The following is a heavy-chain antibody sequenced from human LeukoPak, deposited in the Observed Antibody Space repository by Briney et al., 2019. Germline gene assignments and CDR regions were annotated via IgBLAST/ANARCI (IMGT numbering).Heavy chain of an antibody. Sequence: SETLSLTCGVSGGSFSGYYWSWIRQTPGTGLEWIGEINHSKTTNYNPSLKSRVTMSVDTSKNQCSLKLSSVTAADTAVYYCARDGGITMVRAQEGDAFDIWGQGTMVTVSS. CDR1: GGSFSGYY. V-gene: IGHV4-34*01. J-gene: IGHJ3*02. D-gene: IGHD3-10*01. CDR3: ARDGGITMVRAQEGDAFDI. CDR2: INHSKTT.